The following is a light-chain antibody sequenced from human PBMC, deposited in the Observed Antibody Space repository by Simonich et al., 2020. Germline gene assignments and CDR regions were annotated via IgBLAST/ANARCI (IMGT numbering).Light chain of an antibody. V-gene: IGKV1-5*03. CDR2: KAS. J-gene: IGKJ3*01. Sequence: DIQMTQSPSTLSASVGDRVTITCRASQCISSRLAWYQQKPGKAPKLLIYKASSLESGVPSRFSGSGSGTEFTLTISSMQSEDFAVYYRQQYNNWPPFTFGPGTKVDIK. CDR1: QCISSR. CDR3: QQYNNWPPFT.